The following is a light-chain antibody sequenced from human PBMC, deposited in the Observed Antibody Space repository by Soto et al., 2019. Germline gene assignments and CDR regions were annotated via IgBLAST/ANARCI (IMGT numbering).Light chain of an antibody. CDR2: GAS. CDR1: QSVSSSY. CDR3: QQYGSPL. Sequence: EIVLTQSPGTLSLSPWERATLSCRASQSVSSSYLAWYQQKPGQAPRLLIYGASSRATGIPDRFSGSGSGTDFTLTISRLEPEDFAVYYCQQYGSPLFGQGTRLEMK. J-gene: IGKJ5*01. V-gene: IGKV3-20*01.